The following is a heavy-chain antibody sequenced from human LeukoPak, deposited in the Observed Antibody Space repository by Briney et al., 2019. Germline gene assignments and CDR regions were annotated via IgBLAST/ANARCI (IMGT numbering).Heavy chain of an antibody. Sequence: SETLSLTCTVSGVSISSSSYYWGWIRPPPGKGLEWIGSIYYSGSTYYNPSLKSRVTISVDTSKNQFSLKLSSVTAADTAVYYCADIAAAGNDYWGQGTLVTVSS. J-gene: IGHJ4*02. D-gene: IGHD6-13*01. CDR2: IYYSGST. V-gene: IGHV4-39*01. CDR3: ADIAAAGNDY. CDR1: GVSISSSSYY.